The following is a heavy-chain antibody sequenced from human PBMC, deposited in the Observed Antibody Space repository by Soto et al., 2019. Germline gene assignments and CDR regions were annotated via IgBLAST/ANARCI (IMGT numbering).Heavy chain of an antibody. CDR1: GFTFSSYG. CDR3: AKDLAGFVDY. CDR2: ISYDGSNK. J-gene: IGHJ4*02. D-gene: IGHD3-9*01. V-gene: IGHV3-30*18. Sequence: GGSLRLSCAASGFTFSSYGMHWVRQAPGKGLEWVAVISYDGSNKYYADSVKGRFTISRDNSKNTLYLQMNSLRAEDTAVYYCAKDLAGFVDYWGQGILVTVSS.